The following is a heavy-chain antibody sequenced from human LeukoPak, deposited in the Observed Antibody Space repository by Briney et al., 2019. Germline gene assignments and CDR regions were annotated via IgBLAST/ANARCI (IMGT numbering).Heavy chain of an antibody. CDR3: ATIHCSSTSCYGGNP. D-gene: IGHD2-2*01. V-gene: IGHV4-34*01. CDR1: GGSFSGYY. J-gene: IGHJ5*02. Sequence: PWETLSLTCAVYGGSFSGYYWSWIRQPPGKGLEWIGETNHSGSTNYNPSLKSRVTISVDTSKNQFSLKLSPVTAADTAVYYCATIHCSSTSCYGGNPWGQGTLVTVSS. CDR2: TNHSGST.